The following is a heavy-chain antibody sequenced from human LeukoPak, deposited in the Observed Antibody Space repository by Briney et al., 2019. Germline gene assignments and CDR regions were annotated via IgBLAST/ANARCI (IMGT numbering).Heavy chain of an antibody. CDR3: AKGKSGDSSDYYPDY. J-gene: IGHJ4*02. CDR2: ISTSGGST. D-gene: IGHD3-22*01. CDR1: GFTFSSYA. V-gene: IGHV3-23*01. Sequence: GGSLRLSCAASGFTFSSYAMSWVRQAPGKGLEWVSAISTSGGSTYYADSVKGRFTISRDNSKNTLFLQMNSLRAEDTALYFCAKGKSGDSSDYYPDYWGQGTLVIVSS.